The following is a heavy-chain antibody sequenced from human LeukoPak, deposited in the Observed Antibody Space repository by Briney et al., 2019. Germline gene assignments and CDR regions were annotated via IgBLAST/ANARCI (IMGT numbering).Heavy chain of an antibody. V-gene: IGHV1-2*02. D-gene: IGHD2-21*02. CDR2: INPNSGGT. J-gene: IGHJ6*04. CDR3: ARDNREVRGGDCFDV. Sequence: GASVKVSCKASGYTFTSYYMHWVRQAPGQGLEWMGWINPNSGGTNYAQKFQGRVTMTRDTSTTTAYMELSRLRSDDTAVYYCARDNREVRGGDCFDVWGKGATVTVSS. CDR1: GYTFTSYY.